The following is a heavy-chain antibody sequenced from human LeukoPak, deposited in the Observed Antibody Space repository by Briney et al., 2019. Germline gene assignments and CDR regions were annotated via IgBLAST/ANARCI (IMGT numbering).Heavy chain of an antibody. CDR2: IIPIFGTA. D-gene: IGHD2-15*01. J-gene: IGHJ4*02. V-gene: IGHV1-69*13. CDR3: ARVNYCSGGSCYDY. CDR1: GGTFSSYA. Sequence: SVKVSCKASGGTFSSYAISWVRQAPGQGLEWMGVIIPIFGTANYAQKFQGRVTITADESTSTAYMELSSLRSEDTAVYYCARVNYCSGGSCYDYWGQGTLVTVSS.